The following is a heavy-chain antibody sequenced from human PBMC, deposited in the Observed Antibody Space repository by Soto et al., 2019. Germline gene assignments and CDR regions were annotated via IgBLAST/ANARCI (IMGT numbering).Heavy chain of an antibody. D-gene: IGHD3-3*01. CDR2: INGDGSST. CDR3: TRDAYYDFWSGYSAYYYYYMDV. CDR1: GFTFSSYW. Sequence: GWSLRLSCAASGFTFSSYWMHWVRQAPGKGLVWVSRINGDGSSTTHADSVRGRFTISRDNTKNTLYLQMNSLRAEDTAVYYCTRDAYYDFWSGYSAYYYYYMDVWGKGTTVTVSS. V-gene: IGHV3-74*01. J-gene: IGHJ6*03.